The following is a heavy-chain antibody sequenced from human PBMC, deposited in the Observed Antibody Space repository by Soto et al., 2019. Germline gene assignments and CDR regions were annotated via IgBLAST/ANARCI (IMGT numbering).Heavy chain of an antibody. V-gene: IGHV1-69*12. D-gene: IGHD1-1*01. Sequence: QVQLVQSGAEMKEPGSSVKVSCKTSGGTFSSSAISWLRQAPGQGLEWRGGIIPRFRTPDYAQEFQGRVTIAVAESASKAYMEVSCLRSGATAVYYCESDNSGPPISGNYYYILDVWSQGTKLTVSS. CDR3: ESDNSGPPISGNYYYILDV. J-gene: IGHJ6*02. CDR1: GGTFSSSA. CDR2: IIPRFRTP.